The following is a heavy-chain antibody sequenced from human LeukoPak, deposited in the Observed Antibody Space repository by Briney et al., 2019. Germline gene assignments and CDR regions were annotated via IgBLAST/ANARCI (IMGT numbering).Heavy chain of an antibody. V-gene: IGHV3-74*01. CDR1: EFTFSTYW. CDR3: ARTVAGINY. D-gene: IGHD6-19*01. Sequence: PGESLRLSCIDSEFTFSTYWMHWVRQAPGEGPVWVSRINPDGSWTDYADSVKGRFTISRDNAKNSLYLQMNSLRAEDTAVYYCARTVAGINYWGQGTLVTVSS. CDR2: INPDGSWT. J-gene: IGHJ4*02.